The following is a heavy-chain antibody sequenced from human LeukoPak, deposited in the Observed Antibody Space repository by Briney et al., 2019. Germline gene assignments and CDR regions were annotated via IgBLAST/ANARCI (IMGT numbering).Heavy chain of an antibody. Sequence: SQTLSLTCTVSGGSISSGDYYWSWIRQPPGKGLEWIGYIYYSGSTYYNPSLKSRVTISVDTSKNQFSLKLSSMTAADTAVYYCARGGFLWYFDLWGRGTLVTVSS. D-gene: IGHD3-22*01. CDR1: GGSISSGDYY. CDR2: IYYSGST. V-gene: IGHV4-30-4*01. J-gene: IGHJ2*01. CDR3: ARGGFLWYFDL.